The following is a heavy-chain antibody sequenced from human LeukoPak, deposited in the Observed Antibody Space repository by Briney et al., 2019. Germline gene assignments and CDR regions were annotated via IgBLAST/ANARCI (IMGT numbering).Heavy chain of an antibody. V-gene: IGHV1-2*06. D-gene: IGHD1-7*01. CDR2: INPNSGGT. CDR3: ARDVELELRSLYYYYMDV. Sequence: ASVKVSCKASGYTFTGYYIYWVRQAPGQGLEWMGRINPNSGGTNYAQKFQGRVTMTRDTSISTAYMELSRLRSDDTAVYYCARDVELELRSLYYYYMDVWGKGTTVTVSS. CDR1: GYTFTGYY. J-gene: IGHJ6*03.